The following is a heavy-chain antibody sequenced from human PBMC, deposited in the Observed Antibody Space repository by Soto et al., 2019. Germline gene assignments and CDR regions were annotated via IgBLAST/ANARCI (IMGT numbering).Heavy chain of an antibody. V-gene: IGHV4-4*02. CDR3: AKRSLRRLRFVETH. CDR1: GDSISNTNW. CDR2: IYHSGST. D-gene: IGHD3-3*01. Sequence: QVQLQESGPGLVRPSGTLSLTCTVSGDSISNTNWWSWVRQPPGKGREWIGEIYHSGSTNYNPSLTSRVSISVDKSKNQFSLNLTSVTAADTAVYFCAKRSLRRLRFVETHWGQGTLVTVSS. J-gene: IGHJ4*02.